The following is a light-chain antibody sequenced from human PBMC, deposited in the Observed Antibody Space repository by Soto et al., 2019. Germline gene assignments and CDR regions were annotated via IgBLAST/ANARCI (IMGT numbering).Light chain of an antibody. J-gene: IGLJ2*01. CDR2: EVS. V-gene: IGLV2-14*01. CDR1: SSDVGRYKY. CDR3: SSYTSSSTVV. Sequence: QSVLTQPASVSGSPGQSITISCTGTSSDVGRYKYVSWYQQHPGKAPKLMIYEVSNRPSGVSNRFSGSKSGNTASLSISGLQAEDEADYYCSSYTSSSTVVFGGGTKLTVL.